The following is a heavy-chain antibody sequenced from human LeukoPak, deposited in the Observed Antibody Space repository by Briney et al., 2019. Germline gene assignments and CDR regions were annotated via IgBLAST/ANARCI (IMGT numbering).Heavy chain of an antibody. D-gene: IGHD2-8*01. CDR2: INPDGDVS. J-gene: IGHJ6*03. CDR3: ARGPNHYYYMDF. Sequence: GASVKVSCKASGYTFTSYGINWVRQAPGQGLEWMGWINPDGDVSKSAQKFQGRVTMTSDKSINTVYMELSGLTSDDTAIYYCARGPNHYYYMDFWGKGTTVSVSS. CDR1: GYTFTSYG. V-gene: IGHV1-2*02.